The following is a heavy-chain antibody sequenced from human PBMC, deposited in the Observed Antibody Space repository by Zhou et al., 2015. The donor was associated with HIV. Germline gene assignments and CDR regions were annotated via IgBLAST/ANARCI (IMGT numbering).Heavy chain of an antibody. J-gene: IGHJ1*01. CDR3: ARAPEIIAARPPKKLAEYFQH. CDR1: GGTFSSYA. D-gene: IGHD6-6*01. CDR2: IIPIFGTA. V-gene: IGHV1-69*01. Sequence: QVQLVQSGAEVKKPGSSVKVSCKASGGTFSSYAISWVRQAPGQGLEWMGGIIPIFGTANYAQKFQGRVTITADESTSTAYMELSSLRSEDTAVYYCARAPEIIAARPPKKLAEYFQHWGQGTLVTVSS.